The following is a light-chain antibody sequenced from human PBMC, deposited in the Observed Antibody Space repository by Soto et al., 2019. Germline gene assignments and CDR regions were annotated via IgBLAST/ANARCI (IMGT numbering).Light chain of an antibody. V-gene: IGKV1-8*01. CDR3: QQYYSYPQT. CDR1: QGISSY. CDR2: AAS. J-gene: IGKJ1*01. Sequence: IQMTQSPSTLSGSGGDRVTITCRASQGISSYLAWYQQKPGKAPKLLIYAASTLQSGVPSRFSGSGSGTDFTLTISCLQSEDFATYYCQQYYSYPQTFGQGTKVDI.